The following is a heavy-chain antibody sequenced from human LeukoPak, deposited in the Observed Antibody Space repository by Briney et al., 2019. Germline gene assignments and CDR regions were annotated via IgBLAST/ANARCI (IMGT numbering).Heavy chain of an antibody. Sequence: GGSLRLSCAASGLTFSDYYMTWIRQAPGKGLEWVSYISPSSSDTNYADSVKGRFTVSGDNAKNSLYLQMSSLRDEDTAMYYCARDLATNTDGFDIWGQGTMVSVSS. CDR1: GLTFSDYY. V-gene: IGHV3-11*06. CDR3: ARDLATNTDGFDI. D-gene: IGHD5-24*01. CDR2: ISPSSSDT. J-gene: IGHJ3*02.